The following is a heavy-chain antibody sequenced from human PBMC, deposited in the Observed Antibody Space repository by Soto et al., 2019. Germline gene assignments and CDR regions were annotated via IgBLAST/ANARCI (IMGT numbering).Heavy chain of an antibody. J-gene: IGHJ4*02. CDR1: GFTFSGYA. V-gene: IGHV3-23*01. CDR2: ITDDGVGT. CDR3: AKFKAGTYEKYHFDY. Sequence: EVQLLESGGGLVQPGGSLRLSCAASGFTFSGYAVSWVRQASGKGLVWVACITDDGVGTYYADSVKGRFSISRDNSKNTLYLQMNGLRAEDTALYYCAKFKAGTYEKYHFDYWGQGTLVTVSS. D-gene: IGHD3-10*01.